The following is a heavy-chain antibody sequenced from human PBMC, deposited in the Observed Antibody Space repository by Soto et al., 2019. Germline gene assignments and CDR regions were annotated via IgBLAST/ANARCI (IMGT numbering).Heavy chain of an antibody. CDR1: GFSFSTYS. V-gene: IGHV3-48*02. CDR3: ARGGSSSDNGMDV. J-gene: IGHJ6*02. Sequence: EVQLVESGGGLVQPGGSLRLSCAASGFSFSTYSMNWVRQAPGKGLEWVSYISSRSYTIYYVDSVKGRFTISRDNAKNSLHLQMNSLRDEDTAAYYWARGGSSSDNGMDVWGQGTTVTVSS. D-gene: IGHD6-6*01. CDR2: ISSRSYTI.